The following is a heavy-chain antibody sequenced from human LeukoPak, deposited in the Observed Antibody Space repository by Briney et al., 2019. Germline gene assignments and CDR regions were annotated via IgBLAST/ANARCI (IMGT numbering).Heavy chain of an antibody. D-gene: IGHD2-8*02. CDR1: DGSINSVY. CDR3: ARAVAYGIDTGYFDY. CDR2: IYYSGST. J-gene: IGHJ4*02. V-gene: IGHV4-59*01. Sequence: PSETLSLTCTVSDGSINSVYWSWIRQPPGKGLEWIGYIYYSGSTNYNPSLKSRVTISVDTSKNQFSLNLNSVTAADTAVYYCARAVAYGIDTGYFDYWGQGTLVTVSS.